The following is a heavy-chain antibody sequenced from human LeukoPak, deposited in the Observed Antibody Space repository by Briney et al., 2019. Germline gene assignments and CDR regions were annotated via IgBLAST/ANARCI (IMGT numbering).Heavy chain of an antibody. Sequence: GGSLRLSCAASGFTFTSYTMNWVRQAPGKGLEWVSYISSSSINKYYADSVKGRFTISRDGAKNSLYLQMNSLRAEDTAVYYCARGGNYFDYWGQGTLVTVSS. D-gene: IGHD3-16*01. CDR3: ARGGNYFDY. V-gene: IGHV3-48*01. CDR2: ISSSSINK. J-gene: IGHJ4*02. CDR1: GFTFTSYT.